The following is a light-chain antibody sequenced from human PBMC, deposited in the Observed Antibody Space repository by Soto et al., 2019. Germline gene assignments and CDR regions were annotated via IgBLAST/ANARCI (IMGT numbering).Light chain of an antibody. CDR2: DVS. J-gene: IGLJ1*01. Sequence: QSALTQPASVSGSLGQSITISCTGTSSDIYNYNYVSWCQQHPGKAPKLMIYDVSNRPSGVANRFSGSKSGNTASLTISGLXAEDEADYYCSSKTSSGTLVFGTGTKLTVL. V-gene: IGLV2-14*01. CDR3: SSKTSSGTLV. CDR1: SSDIYNYNY.